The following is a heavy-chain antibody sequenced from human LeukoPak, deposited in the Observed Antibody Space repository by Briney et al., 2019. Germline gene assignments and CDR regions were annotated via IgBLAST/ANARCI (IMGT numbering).Heavy chain of an antibody. CDR1: GFTFRLYS. CDR2: IRSTDGAI. V-gene: IGHV3-48*02. D-gene: IGHD3-9*01. Sequence: PGGSLRLSCAASGFTFRLYSMNGVRQAPGRGLEWLSYIRSTDGAIAYADSVKGRFTISRDDAKNSLYLQMNSLRDEDTAVYYCARDRDWAFDYWGQGTLITVSS. CDR3: ARDRDWAFDY. J-gene: IGHJ4*02.